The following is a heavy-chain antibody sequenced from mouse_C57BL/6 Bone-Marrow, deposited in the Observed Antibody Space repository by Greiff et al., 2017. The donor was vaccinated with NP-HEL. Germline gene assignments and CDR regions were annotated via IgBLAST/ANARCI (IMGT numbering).Heavy chain of an antibody. CDR1: GFTFSDYG. Sequence: EVKLVESGGGLVKPGGSLKLSCAASGFTFSDYGMHWVRQAPEKGLEWVAYISSGSSTIYYADTVKGRFTISRDNAKNTLILQMTSLRSEDTAMYYCARPSTVVAHYYAMDYWGQGTSVTVSS. CDR2: ISSGSSTI. CDR3: ARPSTVVAHYYAMDY. D-gene: IGHD1-1*01. V-gene: IGHV5-17*01. J-gene: IGHJ4*01.